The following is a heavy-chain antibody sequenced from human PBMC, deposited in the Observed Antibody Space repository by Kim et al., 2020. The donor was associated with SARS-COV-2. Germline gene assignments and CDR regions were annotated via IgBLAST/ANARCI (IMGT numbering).Heavy chain of an antibody. CDR1: GCTVGTGY. V-gene: IGHV3-66*01. Sequence: GGSLRLSCAASGCTVGTGYMSWVRQAPGRGLEWVSIIYFDGNTFYSGSVKGRFSIARDRSKNTLYLQMNSLTADDAAVYYCARANVAARLPFFDYWGQGTLVTVSS. J-gene: IGHJ4*02. CDR3: ARANVAARLPFFDY. CDR2: IYFDGNT. D-gene: IGHD6-6*01.